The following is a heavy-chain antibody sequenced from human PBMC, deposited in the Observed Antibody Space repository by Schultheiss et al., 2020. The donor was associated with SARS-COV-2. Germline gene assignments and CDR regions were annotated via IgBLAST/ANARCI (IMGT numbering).Heavy chain of an antibody. CDR1: GYTFTSYG. CDR3: ARSGDLPYYYYGLDV. Sequence: ASVKVSCKASGYTFTSYGISWVRQAPGQGLEWMGWISAYNGDTKYAQKVQGRVTMTTDTSTSTAYMELRSLTSDDTAVYYCARSGDLPYYYYGLDVWGQGTTVTVSS. CDR2: ISAYNGDT. V-gene: IGHV1-18*01. D-gene: IGHD3-10*01. J-gene: IGHJ6*02.